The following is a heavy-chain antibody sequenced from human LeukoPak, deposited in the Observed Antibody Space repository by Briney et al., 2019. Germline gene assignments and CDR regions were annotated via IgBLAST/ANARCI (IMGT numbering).Heavy chain of an antibody. CDR3: ARDGDSHAFDI. D-gene: IGHD4-17*01. V-gene: IGHV1-2*06. J-gene: IGHJ3*02. Sequence: GASVKVSCKASGYTFSDYYMHWVRQAPGLGLEWMGRINPNSGDTKYAQRFQGRVTMTRDTSTSTVYMELSSLRSEDTAVYYCARDGDSHAFDIWGQGTMVTVSS. CDR2: INPNSGDT. CDR1: GYTFSDYY.